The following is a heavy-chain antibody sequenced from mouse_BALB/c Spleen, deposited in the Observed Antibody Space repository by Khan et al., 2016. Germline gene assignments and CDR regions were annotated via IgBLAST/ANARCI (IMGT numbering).Heavy chain of an antibody. CDR1: GYTFTSYY. V-gene: IGHV1S81*02. CDR3: TRGDYDYGY. CDR2: INPSNGGT. Sequence: QVQLQQSGAELVKPGASVKLSCKASGYTFTSYYMYWVKQRPGQGLEWIGEINPSNGGTNFNEKFKSKATLTVDKSSSTAYMQLSSLTSEDSAVYYCTRGDYDYGYWGQGTTLTVSS. D-gene: IGHD2-4*01. J-gene: IGHJ2*01.